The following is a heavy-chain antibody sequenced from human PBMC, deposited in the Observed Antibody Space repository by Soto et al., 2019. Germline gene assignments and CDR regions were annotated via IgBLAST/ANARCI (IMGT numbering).Heavy chain of an antibody. J-gene: IGHJ6*02. CDR1: GGTFSSYA. V-gene: IGHV1-69*01. CDR3: ARDRIAGSKYYYGMDV. Sequence: QVQLVQSGAEVKKPGSSVRVSCKASGGTFSSYAISWVRQAPGQGLEWMGGIIPIFGTENYAQKFQGSVTITAKESTSTANMKLSSLRSEDTAVYYCARDRIAGSKYYYGMDVWGQGTTVTVSS. CDR2: IIPIFGTE. D-gene: IGHD6-13*01.